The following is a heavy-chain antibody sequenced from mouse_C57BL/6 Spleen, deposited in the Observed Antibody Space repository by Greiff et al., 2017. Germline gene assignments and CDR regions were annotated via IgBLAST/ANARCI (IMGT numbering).Heavy chain of an antibody. CDR1: GYTFTSYW. D-gene: IGHD2-4*01. Sequence: QVQLQQPGTELVKPGASVKLSCKASGYTFTSYWMHWVKQRPGQGLEWIGNINPSNGGTNYNEKFKSKATLTVDKSSSTAYMQLSSLTSEDSAVNNCAREGYDYGYAMDYWGQGTSVTVSS. CDR3: AREGYDYGYAMDY. V-gene: IGHV1-53*01. CDR2: INPSNGGT. J-gene: IGHJ4*01.